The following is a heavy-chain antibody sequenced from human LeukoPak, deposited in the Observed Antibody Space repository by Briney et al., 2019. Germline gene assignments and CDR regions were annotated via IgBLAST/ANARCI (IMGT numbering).Heavy chain of an antibody. CDR1: GGSFSGYY. J-gene: IGHJ4*02. CDR3: ARGRGMITFAV. Sequence: SETLSLTCAVYGGSFSGYYWSWIRQPPGKGLEWIGEINHSGSTNYNPSLKSRVTISVDTFKNQFSLKLSSVTAADTAVYYCARGRGMITFAVWGQGTLVTVSS. V-gene: IGHV4-34*01. D-gene: IGHD3-16*01. CDR2: INHSGST.